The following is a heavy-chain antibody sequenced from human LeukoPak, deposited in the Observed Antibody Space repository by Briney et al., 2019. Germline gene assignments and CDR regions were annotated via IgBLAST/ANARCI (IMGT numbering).Heavy chain of an antibody. D-gene: IGHD3-22*01. Sequence: SETLSLTCTVSGGSISSGSYYWSWIRQPAGKGLEWIGRIYTSGSTNYNPSLKSRVTISVDTSKNQFSLKLSSVTAADTAVYYCARDWYYYDSSGYRGWAFDIWGQGTVVTVSS. CDR2: IYTSGST. J-gene: IGHJ3*02. V-gene: IGHV4-61*02. CDR1: GGSISSGSYY. CDR3: ARDWYYYDSSGYRGWAFDI.